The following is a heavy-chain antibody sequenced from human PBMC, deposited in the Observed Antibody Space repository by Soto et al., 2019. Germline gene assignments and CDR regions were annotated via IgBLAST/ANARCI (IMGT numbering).Heavy chain of an antibody. CDR2: IIPIFGTA. Sequence: ASVKVSCKASGGTFSSYAISWVRQAPGQGLEWMGGIIPIFGTANYAQKFQGRVTITADESTSTAYMELSSLRSEDTAVYYCARDRGLGGIAVAGTATYYYYMDVWGKGTTVTVSS. V-gene: IGHV1-69*13. J-gene: IGHJ6*03. D-gene: IGHD6-19*01. CDR1: GGTFSSYA. CDR3: ARDRGLGGIAVAGTATYYYYMDV.